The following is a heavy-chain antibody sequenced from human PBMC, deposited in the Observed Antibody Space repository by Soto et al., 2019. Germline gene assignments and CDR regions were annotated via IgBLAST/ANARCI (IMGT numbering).Heavy chain of an antibody. J-gene: IGHJ4*02. CDR1: GFIFHDFA. CDR3: TKVGGLYDFWSGPLHFDL. Sequence: EAQLVESGGGLVQPGRSLRLSCVGSGFIFHDFAIHWVRQAPGKGLEWVSGISWNSDSIGYADSVKGRFTISRDNAKNALYLQMNSLRVEDTALYYCTKVGGLYDFWSGPLHFDLWGQGTLVTVSS. V-gene: IGHV3-9*01. CDR2: ISWNSDSI. D-gene: IGHD3-3*01.